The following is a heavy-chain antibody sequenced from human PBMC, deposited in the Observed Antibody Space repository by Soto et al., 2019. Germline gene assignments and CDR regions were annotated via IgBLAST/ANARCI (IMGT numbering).Heavy chain of an antibody. CDR2: IYSGGST. V-gene: IGHV3-53*01. CDR3: ARDPDPYYYYGMDV. Sequence: EVQLVESGGGLIQPGGSLRLSCAASGFTVSSNYMSWVRQAPGKGLEWVSVIYSGGSTYYADSVKGRFTISRDNSKNTLYLQMNSLRAEATAVDYCARDPDPYYYYGMDVWGQGTTVTVSS. J-gene: IGHJ6*02. CDR1: GFTVSSNY.